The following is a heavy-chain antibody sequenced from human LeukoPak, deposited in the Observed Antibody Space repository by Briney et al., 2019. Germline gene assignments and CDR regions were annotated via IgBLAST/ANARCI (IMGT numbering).Heavy chain of an antibody. CDR1: GFTFSSYW. J-gene: IGHJ3*02. CDR2: VKQDGSEK. V-gene: IGHV3-7*01. Sequence: PGGSLRLSCAASGFTFSSYWMSWVRQAPGKGLEWVANVKQDGSEKYYADSVKGRFTISRDNSKNTLYLQMNSLRAEDTAVYYCAKDQRSYYYGSGSDAFDIWGQGTMVTVSS. D-gene: IGHD3-10*01. CDR3: AKDQRSYYYGSGSDAFDI.